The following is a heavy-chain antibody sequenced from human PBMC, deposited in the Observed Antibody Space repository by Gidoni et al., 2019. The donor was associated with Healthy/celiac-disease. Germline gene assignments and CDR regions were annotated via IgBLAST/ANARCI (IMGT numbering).Heavy chain of an antibody. J-gene: IGHJ6*02. CDR1: GYTFPSYG. CDR2: ISAYNGNT. D-gene: IGHD2-2*02. Sequence: QVQLVQSGAEVKKPGASVKVSCKASGYTFPSYGISWVRQAPGQGLEWMGWISAYNGNTNYAQKLQGRVTMTTDTSTSTAYMELRSLRSDDTAVYYCARVYCSSTSCYSYYYYGMDVWGQGTTVTVSS. CDR3: ARVYCSSTSCYSYYYYGMDV. V-gene: IGHV1-18*01.